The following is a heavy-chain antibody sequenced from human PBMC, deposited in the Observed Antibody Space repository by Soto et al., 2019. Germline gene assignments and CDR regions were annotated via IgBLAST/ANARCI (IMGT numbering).Heavy chain of an antibody. J-gene: IGHJ4*02. Sequence: GGSLRLSCAASGFTFSSYAMSWVRQAPGKGLEWVSAISGSGGSTYYADSVKGRFTISRDNSKNTLYLQMNSLRAEDTAVYYCAKAKINSYGSELDYWGKGTLATVPS. D-gene: IGHD5-18*01. CDR1: GFTFSSYA. CDR2: ISGSGGST. V-gene: IGHV3-23*01. CDR3: AKAKINSYGSELDY.